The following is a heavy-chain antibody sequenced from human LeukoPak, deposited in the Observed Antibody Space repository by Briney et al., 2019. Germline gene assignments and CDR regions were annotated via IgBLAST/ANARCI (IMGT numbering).Heavy chain of an antibody. CDR2: ISDSGGRT. CDR3: AKDLRPDILTGYQPNYYFDY. V-gene: IGHV3-23*01. Sequence: PGGSLRLSCAASGFTFSSYAMSWVRQAPGKGLEWVSVISDSGGRTYYADSVKGRFTISRDSSKNTLHLQMNSLRAEDTAVYYCAKDLRPDILTGYQPNYYFDYWGQGTLVTVSS. J-gene: IGHJ4*02. CDR1: GFTFSSYA. D-gene: IGHD3-9*01.